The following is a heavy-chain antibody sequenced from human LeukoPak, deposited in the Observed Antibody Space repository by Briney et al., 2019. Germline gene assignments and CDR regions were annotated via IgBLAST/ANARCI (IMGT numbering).Heavy chain of an antibody. V-gene: IGHV3-66*02. J-gene: IGHJ3*02. CDR3: AKVNQDIVVVVAATSIAAFDI. Sequence: GGSLRLSCAASGFTVSSNYMSWVRQAPGKGLEWVSVIYNDGTTYYADSVKGRFTISRDNSKNTLYLQMNSLRAEDTAVYYCAKVNQDIVVVVAATSIAAFDIWGQGTMVTVSS. D-gene: IGHD2-15*01. CDR2: IYNDGTT. CDR1: GFTVSSNY.